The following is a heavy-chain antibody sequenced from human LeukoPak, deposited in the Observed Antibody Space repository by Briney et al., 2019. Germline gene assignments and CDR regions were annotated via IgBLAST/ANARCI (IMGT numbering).Heavy chain of an antibody. D-gene: IGHD6-19*01. J-gene: IGHJ4*02. CDR1: GGTFSSYA. CDR2: IIPIFGIA. V-gene: IGHV1-69*04. CDR3: ARGAIAVAGDKRRSGGYYFDC. Sequence: SVKVSCKASGGTFSSYAISWVRQAPGQGLEWMGRIIPIFGIANYAQKFQGRVTVTADKSTSTAYMELSSLRSEDTAVYYCARGAIAVAGDKRRSGGYYFDCWGQGTLVTVSS.